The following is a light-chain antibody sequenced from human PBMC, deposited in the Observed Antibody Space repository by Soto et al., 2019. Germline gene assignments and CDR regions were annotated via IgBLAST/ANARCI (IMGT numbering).Light chain of an antibody. CDR1: QSVSSSY. CDR2: AAS. CDR3: QQYGLSPRT. V-gene: IGKV3-20*01. J-gene: IGKJ4*02. Sequence: EIVLTQSPGTLSLSPGERATLSCRASQSVSSSYLAWYQQKPGQAPRLFIYAASIRATGIPDRFSGSGSGTDFTLTISSLEPEDFAVYYCQQYGLSPRTFGGGTKVEIK.